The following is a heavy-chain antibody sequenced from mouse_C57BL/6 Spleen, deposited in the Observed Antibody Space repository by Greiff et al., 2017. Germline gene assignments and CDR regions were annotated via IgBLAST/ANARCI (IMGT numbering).Heavy chain of an antibody. V-gene: IGHV3-6*01. CDR2: ISYDGSN. CDR1: GYSITSGYY. D-gene: IGHD1-1*02. CDR3: ARSWFLDY. J-gene: IGHJ2*01. Sequence: EVKLMESGPGLVKPSQSLSLTCSVTGYSITSGYYWNWIRQFPGNKLEWMGYISYDGSNNYNPSLKNRISITRDTSKNQVFLKLNSVTTEDTATYYCARSWFLDYWGQGTTLTVSS.